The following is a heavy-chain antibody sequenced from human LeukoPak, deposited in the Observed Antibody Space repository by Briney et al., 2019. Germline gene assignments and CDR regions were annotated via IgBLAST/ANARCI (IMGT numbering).Heavy chain of an antibody. J-gene: IGHJ4*02. V-gene: IGHV4-30-2*01. CDR1: GVSISSGGYP. CDR3: ASASISFYGVPEGFDY. CDR2: IYHSGST. Sequence: PSESLCLTCAVSGVSISSGGYPWSWIRQPPGKGLEWIGYIYHSGSTYYNPSLKSLVTISVNRSKNQFSLKLSSVTAADTAVYYWASASISFYGVPEGFDYWGQGTLVTVSS. D-gene: IGHD3-3*01.